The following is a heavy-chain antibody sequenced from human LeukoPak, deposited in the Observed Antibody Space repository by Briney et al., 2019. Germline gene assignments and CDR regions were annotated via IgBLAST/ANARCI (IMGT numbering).Heavy chain of an antibody. CDR2: ISGSGGST. Sequence: GGSLRLSCAASGFSFTSYAMSWVRQAPGKGLEWVSAISGSGGSTYYAGSVKGRFTISRDNSKNTLYLQMNSLRAEDTAVYYCAKASYGEHDYWGQGTLVTVSS. J-gene: IGHJ4*02. D-gene: IGHD4-17*01. CDR1: GFSFTSYA. CDR3: AKASYGEHDY. V-gene: IGHV3-23*01.